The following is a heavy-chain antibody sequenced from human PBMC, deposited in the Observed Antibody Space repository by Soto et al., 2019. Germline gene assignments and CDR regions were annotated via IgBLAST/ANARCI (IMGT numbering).Heavy chain of an antibody. J-gene: IGHJ4*02. V-gene: IGHV3-21*01. CDR1: GLSFSSDS. Sequence: GGSLRLSCAGSGLSFSSDSMGWVRQAPGKGLEWVASTSSSGSFMNYADSVKGRFTISRDNAKNSLYLQMSGLKDEDTAVYYCARDPPTGTTLDWADSWGQGTLVTVSS. D-gene: IGHD1-7*01. CDR3: ARDPPTGTTLDWADS. CDR2: TSSSGSFM.